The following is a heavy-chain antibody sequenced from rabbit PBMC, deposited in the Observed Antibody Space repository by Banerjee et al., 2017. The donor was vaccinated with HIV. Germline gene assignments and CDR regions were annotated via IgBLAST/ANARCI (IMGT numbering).Heavy chain of an antibody. J-gene: IGHJ4*01. CDR3: ARDLAAVTGWNFGL. CDR2: IYAGSSGST. D-gene: IGHD7-1*01. Sequence: QSLEESGGGLVKPEGSLTLSCKASGIDFRSYGLSWVRQAPGKGLEWIACIYAGSSGSTYYASWAKGRFTISKTSSTTVTLQMTSLTAADTATYFCARDLAAVTGWNFGLWGPGTLVTVS. V-gene: IGHV1S40*01. CDR1: GIDFRSYG.